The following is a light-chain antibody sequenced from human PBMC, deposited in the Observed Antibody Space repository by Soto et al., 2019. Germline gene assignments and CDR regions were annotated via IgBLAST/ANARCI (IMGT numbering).Light chain of an antibody. J-gene: IGLJ3*02. CDR2: DVT. V-gene: IGLV2-11*01. Sequence: QSALTQPRSLSGSPGQSVTISCAGTSSDVGGYNYVSWYQQHAGQAPTLMIYDVTKRPSGVPRRFSGSKSGDTASLTISGLQAEDEADYYCCSYAGTYTWVFGGGTKLTVL. CDR1: SSDVGGYNY. CDR3: CSYAGTYTWV.